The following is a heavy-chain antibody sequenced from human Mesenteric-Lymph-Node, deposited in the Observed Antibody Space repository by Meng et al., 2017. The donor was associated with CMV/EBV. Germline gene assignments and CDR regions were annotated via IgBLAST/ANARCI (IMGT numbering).Heavy chain of an antibody. CDR3: ARDLGGSNYVPYNWFDP. CDR2: IKQDGSEK. CDR1: GFTFSSYW. Sequence: GESLKISCAASGFTFSSYWMSWVRQAPGKGLEWVANIKQDGSEKYYVDSVKGRFTISRDNAKNSLYLQMNSLRAEDTAVYYCARDLGGSNYVPYNWFDPWGQGTLVTVSS. V-gene: IGHV3-7*01. D-gene: IGHD1-7*01. J-gene: IGHJ5*02.